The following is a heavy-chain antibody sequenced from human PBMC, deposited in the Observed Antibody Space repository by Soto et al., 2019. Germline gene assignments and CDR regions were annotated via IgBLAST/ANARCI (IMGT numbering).Heavy chain of an antibody. CDR3: ARGEQYSGRIFDY. CDR1: GDSVSSNSAA. D-gene: IGHD1-26*01. V-gene: IGHV6-1*01. CDR2: TYYRSKWYN. J-gene: IGHJ4*02. Sequence: QVQLQQSGPGLVKPSQTLSVTCGISGDSVSSNSAAWNWLRQSPSIGLEWLGRTYYRSKWYNDYAVSVESRITINPDTSQNHFSLQLNFVTPEDTAVYFCARGEQYSGRIFDYWGQGTLVTVSS.